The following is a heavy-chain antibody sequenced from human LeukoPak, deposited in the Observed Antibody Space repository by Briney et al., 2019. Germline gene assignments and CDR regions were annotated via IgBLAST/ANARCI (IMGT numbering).Heavy chain of an antibody. D-gene: IGHD1-1*01. CDR3: ARDLRATTSPGSPQY. CDR1: GFTFSSYW. CDR2: IKQDGSEK. V-gene: IGHV3-7*01. J-gene: IGHJ4*02. Sequence: GGSLRLSCAASGFTFSSYWMSWVRQAPGKGLKWVANIKQDGSEKYYVDSVKGRFTISRDNAKNSLYLQMNSLRAEDTAVYYCARDLRATTSPGSPQYWGQGTLVTVSS.